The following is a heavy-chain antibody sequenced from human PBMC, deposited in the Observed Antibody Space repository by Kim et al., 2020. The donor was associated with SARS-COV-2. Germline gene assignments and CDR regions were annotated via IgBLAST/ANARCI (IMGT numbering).Heavy chain of an antibody. D-gene: IGHD6-19*01. CDR1: GYTFTSYG. J-gene: IGHJ6*02. CDR3: ARDGESSGWYGRPVNYYYYGMDV. Sequence: ASVKVSCKASGYTFTSYGISWVRQAPGQGLEWMGWISAYNGNTNYAQKLQGRVTMTTDTSTSTAYMELRSLRSDDTAVYYCARDGESSGWYGRPVNYYYYGMDVWGQGTTVTVSS. CDR2: ISAYNGNT. V-gene: IGHV1-18*01.